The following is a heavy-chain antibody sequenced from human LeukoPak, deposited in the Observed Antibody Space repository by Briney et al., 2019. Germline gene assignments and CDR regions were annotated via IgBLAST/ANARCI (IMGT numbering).Heavy chain of an antibody. D-gene: IGHD3-10*01. Sequence: PGGSLRLSCAASGFTFSQYWMSWVRQAPGKGLEWVANIKQDGHENYYADSVKGRFTISRDNSRNTLSLQMNSLRVEDTAMYFCAKEVGESNSGKSVFDCWGQGTLVAVSS. CDR3: AKEVGESNSGKSVFDC. CDR1: GFTFSQYW. J-gene: IGHJ4*02. CDR2: IKQDGHEN. V-gene: IGHV3-7*01.